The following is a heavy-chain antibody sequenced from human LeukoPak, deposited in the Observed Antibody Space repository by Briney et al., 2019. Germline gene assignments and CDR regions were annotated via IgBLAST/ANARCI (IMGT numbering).Heavy chain of an antibody. CDR2: IYDSGST. CDR3: ARVGGTNYYYYGMDV. D-gene: IGHD1-1*01. J-gene: IGHJ6*02. Sequence: SETLSLTCTVSGGSISSYYWSWIRQPPGKGLEWIGYIYDSGSTNYNPSLKSRVTISVDTSKNQFSLKLSSVTAADTAVYYCARVGGTNYYYYGMDVWGQGTTVTISS. V-gene: IGHV4-59*01. CDR1: GGSISSYY.